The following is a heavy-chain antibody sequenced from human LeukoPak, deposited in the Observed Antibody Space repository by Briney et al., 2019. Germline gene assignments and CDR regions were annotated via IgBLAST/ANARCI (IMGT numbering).Heavy chain of an antibody. J-gene: IGHJ4*02. CDR1: GGSISSYY. CDR2: IYYSGST. V-gene: IGHV4-59*01. Sequence: SATLSLTCTVSGGSISSYYWSWIRQPPGKGLEWIGYIYYSGSTNYNPSLKSRVTISVDTSKNQFSLKLSSVTAADTAVYYCARAEYDFWSGYPYYFDYWGQGTLVTVSS. D-gene: IGHD3-3*01. CDR3: ARAEYDFWSGYPYYFDY.